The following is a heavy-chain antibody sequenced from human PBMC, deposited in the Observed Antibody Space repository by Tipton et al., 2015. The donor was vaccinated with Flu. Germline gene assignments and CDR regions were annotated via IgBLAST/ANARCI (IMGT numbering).Heavy chain of an antibody. J-gene: IGHJ4*02. D-gene: IGHD4-17*01. Sequence: SLRLSCAASVFTFSSDAMSWVRQAPGKGLEWVANIKQDGSEKYYVDSVKGRFTISRDNAENSLYLQMNSVKTEDTALYYCTGDYVNSDYWGQGTLVTVFS. V-gene: IGHV3-7*03. CDR2: IKQDGSEK. CDR3: TGDYVNSDY. CDR1: VFTFSSDA.